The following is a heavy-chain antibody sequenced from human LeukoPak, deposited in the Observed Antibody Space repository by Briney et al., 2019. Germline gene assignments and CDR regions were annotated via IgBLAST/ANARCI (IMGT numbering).Heavy chain of an antibody. J-gene: IGHJ4*02. CDR3: AKDSSAYSGSYYDY. V-gene: IGHV3-33*06. CDR2: IWYDGSNK. CDR1: GFIFSSHG. D-gene: IGHD1-26*01. Sequence: GRSLRLSCAASGFIFSSHGMHWVRQSPGKGLEGVAVIWYDGSNKYYADSVKGRFTISRDNSKNTVYLQMNSLRAEDTAIYYCAKDSSAYSGSYYDYWGQGTLVTVSS.